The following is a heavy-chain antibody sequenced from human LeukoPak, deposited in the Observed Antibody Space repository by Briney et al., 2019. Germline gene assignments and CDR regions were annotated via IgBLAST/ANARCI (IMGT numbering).Heavy chain of an antibody. CDR2: ISGSGGST. CDR3: AKDLNVYCGGDCYSQPDY. V-gene: IGHV3-23*01. D-gene: IGHD2-21*02. Sequence: QPGASLRLSCAASGFTFSSYAMSWVRQAPGKGLEWVSAISGSGGSTYYADSVKGRFTISRDNSKNTLYLQMYSLRAEDTAVYYCAKDLNVYCGGDCYSQPDYWGQGTLVTVSS. CDR1: GFTFSSYA. J-gene: IGHJ4*02.